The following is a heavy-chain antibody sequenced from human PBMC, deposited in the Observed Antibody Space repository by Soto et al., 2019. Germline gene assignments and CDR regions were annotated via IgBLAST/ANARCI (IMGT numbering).Heavy chain of an antibody. CDR3: AHPRGYGVFDAYDI. D-gene: IGHD4-17*01. CDR1: GFTFSTYA. J-gene: IGHJ3*02. CDR2: ISASGGNA. V-gene: IGHV3-23*01. Sequence: PGWSLRLSCAASGFTFSTYAMNWVRQAPGKGLEWASAISASGGNAYYADSVKGRFTISRDNSMNALYLQMNSLRIEDTAVYYCAHPRGYGVFDAYDIWGQGTMVTVSS.